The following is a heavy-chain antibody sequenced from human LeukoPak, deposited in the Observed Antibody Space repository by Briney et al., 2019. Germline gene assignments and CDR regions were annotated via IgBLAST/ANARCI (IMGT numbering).Heavy chain of an antibody. J-gene: IGHJ6*02. V-gene: IGHV3-74*01. CDR2: INSDGSST. D-gene: IGHD1-26*01. CDR1: GFTFSSYW. CDR3: ARELLGFDYCYGMDV. Sequence: PGGSLRLSCAASGFTFSSYWMHWVRQAPGKGLVWVSRINSDGSSTSYADSVKGRFTISRDNAKNTLYLQMNSLRAEDTAVYYCARELLGFDYCYGMDVWGQGTTVTVSS.